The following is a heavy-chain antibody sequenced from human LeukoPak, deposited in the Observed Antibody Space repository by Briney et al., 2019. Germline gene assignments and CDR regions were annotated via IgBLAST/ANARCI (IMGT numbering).Heavy chain of an antibody. J-gene: IGHJ6*02. Sequence: SETLSLTCTVSGGSVSSADYYWSWIRHPPGKGLEWIGYIYHTGSNNYKYSLKSRVTISLDTSKNRFSLRLTSMTAADTAIYYCVGSRAVAGSYGMDVWGQGTTVTVSS. D-gene: IGHD6-19*01. V-gene: IGHV4-61*08. CDR2: IYHTGSN. CDR1: GGSVSSADYY. CDR3: VGSRAVAGSYGMDV.